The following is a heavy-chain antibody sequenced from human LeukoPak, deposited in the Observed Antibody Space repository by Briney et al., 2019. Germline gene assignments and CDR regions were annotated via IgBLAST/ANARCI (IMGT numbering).Heavy chain of an antibody. D-gene: IGHD3-10*01. CDR2: ISGGSRYT. CDR3: AREYGSGSCFDF. CDR1: GFTFSDYY. J-gene: IGHJ4*02. Sequence: GGSLRLSCAASGFTFSDYYMSWIRQAPGKGLERVAYISGGSRYTNYADSVKGRFTISRDNAKNSLYLQMNSLRAEDTAVYYCAREYGSGSCFDFWGQGTLVTVSS. V-gene: IGHV3-11*05.